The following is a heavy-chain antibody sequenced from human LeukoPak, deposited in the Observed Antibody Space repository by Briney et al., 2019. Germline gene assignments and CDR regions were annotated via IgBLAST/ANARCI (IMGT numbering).Heavy chain of an antibody. V-gene: IGHV3-21*01. J-gene: IGHJ4*02. Sequence: GGSLRLSCAASGCTFSSYSMNWVRQAPGKGLEWVSSISSSSSYIYYADSVKGRFTISRDNAKNSLYLQMNSLRAEDTAVYYCARDGYSYGFDYWGQGTLVTVSS. CDR3: ARDGYSYGFDY. D-gene: IGHD5-18*01. CDR2: ISSSSSYI. CDR1: GCTFSSYS.